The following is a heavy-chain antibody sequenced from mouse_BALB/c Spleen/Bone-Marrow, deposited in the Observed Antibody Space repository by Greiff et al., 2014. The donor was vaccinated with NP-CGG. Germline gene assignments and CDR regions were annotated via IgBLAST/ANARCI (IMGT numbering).Heavy chain of an antibody. J-gene: IGHJ4*01. D-gene: IGHD2-1*01. CDR2: IDPANGNT. V-gene: IGHV14-3*02. Sequence: VQLQQSGAELVKPGASVKLSCTASGFNIKDTYMHWVKQRPEQGLEWIGRIDPANGNTKYDPKFQGKATITADTSSNTAYLQLSSLTSEDTADTYCYRYGNYCYAMDYWGQGTSVTVSS. CDR3: YRYGNYCYAMDY. CDR1: GFNIKDTY.